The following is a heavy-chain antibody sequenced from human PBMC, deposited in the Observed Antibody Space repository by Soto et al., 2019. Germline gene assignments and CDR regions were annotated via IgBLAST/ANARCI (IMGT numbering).Heavy chain of an antibody. V-gene: IGHV1-69*12. CDR2: IMPVFATP. D-gene: IGHD3-3*02. CDR1: GGTFSTSA. Sequence: QVQLMQSGAEGKKPGSSVKVSCKASGGTFSTSAISWVRQAPGEGLEWVGGIMPVFATPDYAQKFQGRVTISADESTTTAYLELTSLTTDDTAVYYCARDKDRQQLGGNYYYILDVWGQGTAITVSS. CDR3: ARDKDRQQLGGNYYYILDV. J-gene: IGHJ6*02.